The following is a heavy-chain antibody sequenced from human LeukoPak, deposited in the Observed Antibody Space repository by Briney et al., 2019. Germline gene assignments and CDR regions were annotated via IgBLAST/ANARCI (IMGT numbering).Heavy chain of an antibody. J-gene: IGHJ4*02. CDR2: MYYSGGT. Sequence: PSETLSLTCTVSGGSISSSSYYWGWIRQTPGKGLEWIGTMYYSGGTNYNPSLKSRVTLSIDTPKNQFSLRLSSVTAADTAVYYCASKSTAWTIDYWGQGTLVTVSS. CDR1: GGSISSSSYY. V-gene: IGHV4-39*01. CDR3: ASKSTAWTIDY. D-gene: IGHD3/OR15-3a*01.